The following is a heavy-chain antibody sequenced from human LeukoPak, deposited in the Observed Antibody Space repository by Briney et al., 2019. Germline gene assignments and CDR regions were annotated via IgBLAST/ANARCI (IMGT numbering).Heavy chain of an antibody. CDR1: GYTFTGYY. CDR2: INPSGGST. V-gene: IGHV1-46*01. J-gene: IGHJ4*02. Sequence: ASVKVSCKASGYTFTGYYMHWVRQAPGQGLEWMGIINPSGGSTSYAQKFQGRVTMTRDMSTSTVYMELSSLRSEDTAVYYCARVSVAGTKYFDYWGQGTLVTVSS. CDR3: ARVSVAGTKYFDY. D-gene: IGHD6-19*01.